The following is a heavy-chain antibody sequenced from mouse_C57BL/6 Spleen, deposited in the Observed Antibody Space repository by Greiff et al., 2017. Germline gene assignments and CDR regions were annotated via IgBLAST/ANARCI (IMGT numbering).Heavy chain of an antibody. V-gene: IGHV1-64*01. Sequence: QVQLQQSGAELVKPGASVKLSCKASGYTFTSYWMHWVKQRPGQGLAWIGMIHPNSGSTNYNEKFKSKATLTVDKSSSTAYMQLSSLTSEDSAVYYCEGITTVPHYFDYWGQGTTLTVSS. J-gene: IGHJ2*01. D-gene: IGHD1-1*01. CDR3: EGITTVPHYFDY. CDR1: GYTFTSYW. CDR2: IHPNSGST.